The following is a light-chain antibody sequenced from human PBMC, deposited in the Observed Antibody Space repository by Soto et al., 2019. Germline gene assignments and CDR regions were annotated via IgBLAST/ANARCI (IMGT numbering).Light chain of an antibody. V-gene: IGLV2-14*01. CDR1: SSDVGGYNY. J-gene: IGLJ1*01. Sequence: QCVLTRLVSVSGSPGQSITIFCTGTSSDVGGYNYVSWYQQHPGKAPKFMIYDVSNRPSAVSNRFSGSKSGNTASLTISGLQAEDEADYSCSSYTTSNTRQIVFGTGTKVTVL. CDR3: SSYTTSNTRQIV. CDR2: DVS.